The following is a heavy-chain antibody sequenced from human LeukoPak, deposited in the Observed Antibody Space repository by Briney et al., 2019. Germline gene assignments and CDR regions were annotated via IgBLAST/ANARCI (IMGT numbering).Heavy chain of an antibody. CDR1: GGSISPYY. Sequence: SETLSLTCTVSGGSISPYYWNWIRQPPGKGLEWIGYIYDSGSTKCNPSLKSRVTISVDTSKRQVSLKLGSVTAADTAVYYCARARHLVLAFDIWGQGTMVTVSS. CDR3: ARARHLVLAFDI. V-gene: IGHV4-59*01. CDR2: IYDSGST. D-gene: IGHD6-6*01. J-gene: IGHJ3*02.